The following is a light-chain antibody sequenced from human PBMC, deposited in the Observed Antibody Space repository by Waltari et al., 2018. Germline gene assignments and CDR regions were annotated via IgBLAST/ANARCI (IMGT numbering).Light chain of an antibody. CDR1: NSDIGAYNY. CDR3: SSYAGSNGMV. J-gene: IGLJ3*02. Sequence: QSALTQPPSASGSPGQSVTISCTGTNSDIGAYNYVSWYQQYPGKAPRVAIYEVSQRPPGVPGRFSGSKSGNTASLTVSGLQAEDEAEYHCSSYAGSNGMVFGGGTKVTVL. CDR2: EVS. V-gene: IGLV2-8*01.